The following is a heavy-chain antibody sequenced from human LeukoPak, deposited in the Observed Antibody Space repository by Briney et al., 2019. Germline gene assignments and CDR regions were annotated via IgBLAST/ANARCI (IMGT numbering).Heavy chain of an antibody. J-gene: IGHJ4*02. V-gene: IGHV3-33*08. D-gene: IGHD3-22*01. CDR3: ARGTRYDSSGYYSQDLDY. CDR2: IWYDGSNK. Sequence: SLRLSCAASGFTFSSYSMNWVRQAPGKGLEGAAVIWYDGSNKYYADSVNGRFTISRDNSKNTLYLQMNSLRAEDTAVYYCARGTRYDSSGYYSQDLDYWGQGTLVTVSS. CDR1: GFTFSSYS.